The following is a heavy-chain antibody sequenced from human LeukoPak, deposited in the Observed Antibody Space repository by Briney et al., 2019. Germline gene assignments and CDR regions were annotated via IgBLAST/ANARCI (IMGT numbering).Heavy chain of an antibody. D-gene: IGHD3-22*01. CDR2: IYPGDSDT. V-gene: IGHV5-51*01. Sequence: GESLQISCEGAGSCFTTCLNCGGRQMPGRGLEWMGIIYPGDSDTRYSPSFQGQVTISADKSIITAYLQWSSLKALQAAILYCARQFRDSSGYYSYYFDYWGQGTLVTVSS. J-gene: IGHJ4*02. CDR1: GSCFTTCL. CDR3: ARQFRDSSGYYSYYFDY.